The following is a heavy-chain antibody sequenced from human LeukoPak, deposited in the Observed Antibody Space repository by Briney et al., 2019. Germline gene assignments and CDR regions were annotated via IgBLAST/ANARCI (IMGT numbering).Heavy chain of an antibody. J-gene: IGHJ3*01. CDR3: ARGRRDLGSQWSDAFDV. Sequence: GGSLRLSCAPSGFTLSGYEMNWVRQAPGKGLEWVSYISDTGSTTYHTGSVKGRFTISRDDAKNSLCLQMNSLRVEDTAAYYCARGRRDLGSQWSDAFDVWGQGTMVTVSS. CDR2: ISDTGSTT. V-gene: IGHV3-48*03. CDR1: GFTLSGYE. D-gene: IGHD2-15*01.